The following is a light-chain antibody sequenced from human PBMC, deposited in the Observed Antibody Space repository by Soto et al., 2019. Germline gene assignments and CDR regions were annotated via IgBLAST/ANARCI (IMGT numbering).Light chain of an antibody. J-gene: IGKJ4*01. CDR3: QQRSNWPLT. CDR1: QSISSY. Sequence: ELVLTQSPATLSLSPGERATLSCRASQSISSYLAWYQQKPGQAPRLLIYDASNRATGIPARFSGSGSGTDFTLTISSXEPEDFAVYYCQQRSNWPLTFGGGTKVDIK. V-gene: IGKV3-11*01. CDR2: DAS.